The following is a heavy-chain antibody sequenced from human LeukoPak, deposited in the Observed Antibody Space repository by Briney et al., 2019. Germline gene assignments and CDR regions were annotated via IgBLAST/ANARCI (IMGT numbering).Heavy chain of an antibody. V-gene: IGHV1-69*05. J-gene: IGHJ6*02. D-gene: IGHD2-15*01. CDR3: ARALMVVAATMDV. CDR2: IIPIFGTP. CDR1: GYTFTGYY. Sequence: ASVKVSCKASGYTFTGYYMHWVRQAPGQGLECMGGIIPIFGTPNYAQKLQGRVTITMDESTSTAYMELSSLRSEDTAVYYCARALMVVAATMDVWGQGTTVTVSS.